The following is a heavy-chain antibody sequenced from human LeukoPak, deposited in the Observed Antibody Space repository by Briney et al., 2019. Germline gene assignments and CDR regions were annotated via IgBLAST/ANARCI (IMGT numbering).Heavy chain of an antibody. CDR2: IIPIFGTA. J-gene: IGHJ4*02. CDR1: GGTFSSYA. D-gene: IGHD6-19*01. Sequence: SVKVSCKASGGTFSSYAISWVRQAPGQGLELMGRIIPIFGTANYAQKFQGRVTITTDESTSTAYMELSSLRSEDTAVYYCARTSIAVAGRWYYFHYWGQGTLVTVSS. CDR3: ARTSIAVAGRWYYFHY. V-gene: IGHV1-69*05.